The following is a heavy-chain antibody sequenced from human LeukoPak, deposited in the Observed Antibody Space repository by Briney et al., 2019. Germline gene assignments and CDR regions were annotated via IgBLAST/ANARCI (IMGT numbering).Heavy chain of an antibody. D-gene: IGHD3-9*01. Sequence: GGSLRLSCAASGFTLSSYAMSWVRQAPGKGLEWVSAISGSGGSTYYADSVKGRFTISRDNSKNTLYLQMNSLRAEDTAIYYCAKQVLTGGLIDYWGQGTLVTVSS. V-gene: IGHV3-23*01. CDR2: ISGSGGST. CDR1: GFTLSSYA. J-gene: IGHJ4*02. CDR3: AKQVLTGGLIDY.